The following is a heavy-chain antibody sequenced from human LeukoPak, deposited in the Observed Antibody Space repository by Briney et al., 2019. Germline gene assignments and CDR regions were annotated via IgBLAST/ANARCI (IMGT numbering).Heavy chain of an antibody. CDR3: AKLHSLQYSPEY. Sequence: PGGSLRLSCAASGFTVSSNFLSWVRQAPGRGLEWVSAISSSGGSTYYADSVRGRFTISRDNSKNALYLQMNSLRAVDTAVYYCAKLHSLQYSPEYWGQGTLVTVSS. D-gene: IGHD6-6*01. J-gene: IGHJ4*02. V-gene: IGHV3-23*01. CDR1: GFTVSSNF. CDR2: ISSSGGST.